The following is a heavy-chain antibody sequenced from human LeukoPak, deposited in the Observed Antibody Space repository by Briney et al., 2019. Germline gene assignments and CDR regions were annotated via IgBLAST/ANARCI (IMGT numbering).Heavy chain of an antibody. J-gene: IGHJ4*02. CDR1: GGSISSYY. Sequence: PSETLSLTCTVSGGSISSYYWSWIRQPPGKGLEWIGYIYYSGSTNYNPSLKSRVTISVDKSKNQFSLKLSSVTAADTAVYYCVREGGSGYWGQGTLVTVSS. V-gene: IGHV4-59*12. D-gene: IGHD3-16*01. CDR3: VREGGSGY. CDR2: IYYSGST.